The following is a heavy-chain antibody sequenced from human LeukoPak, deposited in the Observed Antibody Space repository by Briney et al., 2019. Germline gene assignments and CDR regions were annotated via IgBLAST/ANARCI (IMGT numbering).Heavy chain of an antibody. V-gene: IGHV4-34*01. J-gene: IGHJ6*02. CDR2: INHGEST. Sequence: SETLSLTCAVSGGSFSGYYWYWIRQPPGKGLEWIGEINHGESTNYNPSLKSRATLSVDTSKNQSSLKLTSVTAADTAVYYCARGRTYYYDTSGYYPSIYYGMDVWGQGTTVIVSS. CDR1: GGSFSGYY. D-gene: IGHD3-22*01. CDR3: ARGRTYYYDTSGYYPSIYYGMDV.